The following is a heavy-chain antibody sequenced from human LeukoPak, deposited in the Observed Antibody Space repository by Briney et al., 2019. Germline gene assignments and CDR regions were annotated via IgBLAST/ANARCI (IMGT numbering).Heavy chain of an antibody. CDR2: ISSSSSTI. J-gene: IGHJ4*02. CDR1: GFTFSNYS. CDR3: ARVGAMRWDY. V-gene: IGHV3-48*01. Sequence: GGSLRLSCAASGFTFSNYSMNWVRQVPGKGLEWASYISSSSSTIYYAGAVKGRFTISRDNAKNSLYLQMNSLRAEDTAVYYCARVGAMRWDYWGQGTLVTVSS. D-gene: IGHD1-26*01.